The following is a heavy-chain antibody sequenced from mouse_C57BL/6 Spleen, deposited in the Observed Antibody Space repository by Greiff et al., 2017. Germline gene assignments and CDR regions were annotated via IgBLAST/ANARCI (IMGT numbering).Heavy chain of an antibody. V-gene: IGHV1-15*01. J-gene: IGHJ2*01. Sequence: LVESGAELVRPGASVTLSCKASGYTFTDYEMHWVKQTPVHGLEWIGAINPETGGTAYNQKFKGKAILTADKSTSTAYMELRSLTSEDSAVYYCTRRSSCYYFDYWGQGTTLTVSS. CDR1: GYTFTDYE. D-gene: IGHD3-2*02. CDR3: TRRSSCYYFDY. CDR2: INPETGGT.